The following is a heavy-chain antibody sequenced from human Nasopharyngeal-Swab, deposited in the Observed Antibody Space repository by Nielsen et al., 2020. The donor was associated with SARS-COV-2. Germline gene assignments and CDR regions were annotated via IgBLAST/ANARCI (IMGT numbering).Heavy chain of an antibody. CDR2: INAGNGNT. CDR3: ARVYYDSSGYYQY. V-gene: IGHV1-3*01. Sequence: WVRQAPGQRLEWMGWINAGNGNTKCSQKFQGRVTITRDTSASTAYMELSSLRSEDTAVYYCARVYYDSSGYYQYWGQGTLVTVSS. D-gene: IGHD3-22*01. J-gene: IGHJ4*02.